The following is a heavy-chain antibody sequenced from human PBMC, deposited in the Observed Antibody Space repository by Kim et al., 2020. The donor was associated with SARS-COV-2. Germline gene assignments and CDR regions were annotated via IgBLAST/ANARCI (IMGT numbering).Heavy chain of an antibody. D-gene: IGHD6-13*01. CDR3: ARVAAGIVYYYYGMDV. V-gene: IGHV1-8*01. J-gene: IGHJ6*02. Sequence: KFQGRLTMTRNTSISTAYMELSSLRSEDTAVYYCARVAAGIVYYYYGMDVWGQGTTVTVSS.